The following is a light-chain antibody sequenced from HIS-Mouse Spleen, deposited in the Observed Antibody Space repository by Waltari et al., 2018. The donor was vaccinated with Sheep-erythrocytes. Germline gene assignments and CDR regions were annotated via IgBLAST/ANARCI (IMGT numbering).Light chain of an antibody. CDR3: QQYYSTLT. J-gene: IGKJ4*01. CDR1: QSVLYSSNNKNY. Sequence: DIVMTQSPDSLAVSLGESATINCKSSQSVLYSSNNKNYLAWYQQNPGQPPKLLIYWASTRESGVPDRFSGSGSGTDFTLTISSLQAEDVAVYYCQQYYSTLTFGGGTKVEIK. V-gene: IGKV4-1*01. CDR2: WAS.